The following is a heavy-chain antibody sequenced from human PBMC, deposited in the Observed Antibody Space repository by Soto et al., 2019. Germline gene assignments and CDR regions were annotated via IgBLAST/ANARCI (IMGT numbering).Heavy chain of an antibody. CDR3: SRRDYYYYGMDV. V-gene: IGHV3-21*01. CDR2: HSTPSSYI. Sequence: GGSLRLSSAASGFTFSKDSTNWVRWAAGKGREWVASHSTPSSYISYVDSVKGRCTISRDNAKNSLCLQMNSLRAKDTAVYYCSRRDYYYYGMDVWGQGSRVTVS. CDR1: GFTFSKDS. J-gene: IGHJ6*02.